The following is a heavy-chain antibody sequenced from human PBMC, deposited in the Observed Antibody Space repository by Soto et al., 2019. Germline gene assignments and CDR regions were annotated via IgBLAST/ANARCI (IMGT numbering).Heavy chain of an antibody. CDR1: GYTFTSYD. D-gene: IGHD2-2*01. Sequence: GPSVKVSCKASGYTFTSYDINWVRQATGQGLEWMGWMNPNSGNTGYAQKFQGRVTMTRNTSISTAYMELSSLRSEDTAVYYCAREYCSSTSCYGINWFDPWGQGTLVTVSS. CDR3: AREYCSSTSCYGINWFDP. CDR2: MNPNSGNT. V-gene: IGHV1-8*01. J-gene: IGHJ5*02.